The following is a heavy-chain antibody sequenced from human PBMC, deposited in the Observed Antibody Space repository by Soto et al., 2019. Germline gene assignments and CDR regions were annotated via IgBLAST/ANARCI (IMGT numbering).Heavy chain of an antibody. Sequence: GESLKISCNGPGYSFTSYWISWVRQMPGKGLEWMGRIDPSDSYTNYSQSFQGHVTISADKSISTAYLQWSSLKASDTAMYYCARPRGLYGMDVWGQGTTVTVSS. D-gene: IGHD3-10*01. V-gene: IGHV5-10-1*01. CDR3: ARPRGLYGMDV. CDR1: GYSFTSYW. J-gene: IGHJ6*02. CDR2: IDPSDSYT.